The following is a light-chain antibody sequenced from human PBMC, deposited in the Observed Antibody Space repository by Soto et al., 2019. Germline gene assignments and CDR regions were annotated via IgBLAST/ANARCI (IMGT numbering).Light chain of an antibody. CDR1: QSVSSSY. J-gene: IGKJ1*01. CDR3: QQYGSTPRK. CDR2: GVF. Sequence: ESVLTQSPGTLSLTPGERPTLSCRPSQSVSSSYLAWYQQKPGQAPRLLIFGVFSRATGIPDRFSGSGSGTDFTLTISRLEPEDFAVYYCQQYGSTPRKCGLGNKVDI. V-gene: IGKV3-20*01.